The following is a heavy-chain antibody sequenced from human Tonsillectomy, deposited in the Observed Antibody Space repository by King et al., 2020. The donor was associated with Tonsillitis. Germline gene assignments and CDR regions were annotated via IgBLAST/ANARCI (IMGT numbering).Heavy chain of an antibody. J-gene: IGHJ4*02. V-gene: IGHV4-59*01. CDR3: ARDKGYSSSPFDY. CDR2: IYYSGST. D-gene: IGHD6-13*01. Sequence: HVQLQESGPGLVKPSETLSLTCTVSGGSINSYYWSWIRQPPGKGLEWIGYIYYSGSTNYNPSLKSRVTVSVDTSKNQFSLKLTSVTAADTAVYFCARDKGYSSSPFDYWGQGTLVTVSS. CDR1: GGSINSYY.